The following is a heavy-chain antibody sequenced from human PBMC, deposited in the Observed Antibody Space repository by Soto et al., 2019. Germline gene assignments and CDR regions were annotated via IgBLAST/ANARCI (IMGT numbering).Heavy chain of an antibody. CDR3: ASTAGILLWFGELRYYFDF. V-gene: IGHV4-34*01. Sequence: QVHLQQWGAGLLKPSETLSLTCAVYGGTFSGYYWSWIRQPPGKGLEWIGEINHSGSTNYNPSLTSRVTISMDTSKNQFSLKLSSVTTADTAVYYCASTAGILLWFGELRYYFDFWGQGTLVTV. CDR1: GGTFSGYY. J-gene: IGHJ4*02. CDR2: INHSGST. D-gene: IGHD3-10*01.